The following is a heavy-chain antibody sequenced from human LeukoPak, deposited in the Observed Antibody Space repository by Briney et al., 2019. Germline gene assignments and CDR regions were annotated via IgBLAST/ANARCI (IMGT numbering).Heavy chain of an antibody. V-gene: IGHV3-23*01. CDR3: AKTLGYCTTTSCFPYYGMDV. D-gene: IGHD2-2*01. J-gene: IGHJ6*04. Sequence: GGSLSLSCAASGFAFSSYAMSWVRQAPGMGLEWVSAISGSGVSTYYSDSVKGRFTISRDNSKNTLYLQMNNLRAEDTAVYYCAKTLGYCTTTSCFPYYGMDVWGKGTTVTVSS. CDR2: ISGSGVST. CDR1: GFAFSSYA.